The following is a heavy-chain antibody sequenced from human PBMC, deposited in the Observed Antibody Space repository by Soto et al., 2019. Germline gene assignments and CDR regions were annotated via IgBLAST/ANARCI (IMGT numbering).Heavy chain of an antibody. V-gene: IGHV1-8*01. CDR1: GYTFTSFD. CDR3: TRGRNSGDGYNGGGY. D-gene: IGHD1-1*01. CDR2: MNPNSGHT. Sequence: ASVKVSCKASGYTFTSFDINWVRQATGQGLEWMGWMNPNSGHTGYAQKFQGRVTMTRDTSISTAYMELSSLRYEDTAVYYCTRGRNSGDGYNGGGYWGKGTLVTVS. J-gene: IGHJ4*02.